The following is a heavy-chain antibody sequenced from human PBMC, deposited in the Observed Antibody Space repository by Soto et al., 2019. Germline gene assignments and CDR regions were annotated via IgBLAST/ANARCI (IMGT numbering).Heavy chain of an antibody. J-gene: IGHJ4*02. V-gene: IGHV4-59*01. CDR2: IYYSGST. Sequence: PSETLSLTCTVSGGSISSYYWSWIRQPPGKGLEWIGYIYYSGSTNYNPSLKSRVTISVDTSKNQFSLKLRSVTAADAAVYYCARDAWGTLDYWGQGTMVTVSS. CDR3: ARDAWGTLDY. D-gene: IGHD3-16*01. CDR1: GGSISSYY.